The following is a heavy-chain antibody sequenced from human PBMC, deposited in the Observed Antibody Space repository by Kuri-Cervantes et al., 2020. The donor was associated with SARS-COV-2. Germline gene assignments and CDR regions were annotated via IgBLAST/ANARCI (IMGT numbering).Heavy chain of an antibody. CDR2: IYYSGST. V-gene: IGHV4-59*01. J-gene: IGHJ6*02. D-gene: IGHD2-15*01. Sequence: SETLSLTCTVSGGSISSYYWSWIRQPPGKGLEWIGYIYYSGSTNYNPSLKSRVTISVDTSKNQFSLKLSSVTAADTAVYYCARGRYCSGGSCYRYYYYGMDVWGQGTTVTVSS. CDR1: GGSISSYY. CDR3: ARGRYCSGGSCYRYYYYGMDV.